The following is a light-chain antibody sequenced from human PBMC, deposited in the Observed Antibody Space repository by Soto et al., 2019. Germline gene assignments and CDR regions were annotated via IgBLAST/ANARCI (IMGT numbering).Light chain of an antibody. CDR2: SSN. J-gene: IGLJ1*01. Sequence: QSVLTQPPSVSATPGQGVTLSCSGGDSNIGSTAVNWYQQLPGTAPKLLIYSSNQRPSGVPDRISGSKSGTSASLAISGLQSEDEADYFCKSYAGSNTYVFGSGTKVTVL. V-gene: IGLV1-44*01. CDR3: KSYAGSNTYV. CDR1: DSNIGSTA.